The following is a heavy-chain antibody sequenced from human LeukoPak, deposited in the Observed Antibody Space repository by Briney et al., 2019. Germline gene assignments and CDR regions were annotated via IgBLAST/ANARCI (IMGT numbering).Heavy chain of an antibody. J-gene: IGHJ6*03. CDR2: IITIFGTA. CDR3: ARTGHHSYYYMDV. D-gene: IGHD1-14*01. Sequence: GASVTLSSTASGGTFSIYAISWVRHAPGQGLEWMGGIITIFGTANYAQKFQGRVTITTDESTSTPYMELSSLRSEDTAVYCCARTGHHSYYYMDVWGKGTTVTVSS. V-gene: IGHV1-69*05. CDR1: GGTFSIYA.